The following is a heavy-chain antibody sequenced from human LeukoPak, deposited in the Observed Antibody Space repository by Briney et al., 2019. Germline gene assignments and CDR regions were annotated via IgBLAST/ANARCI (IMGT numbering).Heavy chain of an antibody. CDR1: GFTFKNFA. V-gene: IGHV3-23*01. Sequence: GGSLRLSCATSGFTFKNFAMSWVRQAPGKGLEWVSGIGGGDDGTYYADSVKGRFTISRDDSKSMVFLQMNSLRAEDTAVYYCARRIAVAGLDFDYWGQGTLVTVSS. CDR3: ARRIAVAGLDFDY. J-gene: IGHJ4*02. D-gene: IGHD6-19*01. CDR2: IGGGDDGT.